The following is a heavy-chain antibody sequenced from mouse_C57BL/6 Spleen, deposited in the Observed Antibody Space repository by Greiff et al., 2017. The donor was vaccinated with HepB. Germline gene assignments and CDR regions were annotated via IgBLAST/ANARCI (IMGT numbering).Heavy chain of an antibody. V-gene: IGHV10-1*01. Sequence: DVMLVESGGGLVQPKGSLKLSCAASGFSFNTYAMNWVRQAPGKGLEWVARIRSKSNNYATYYADSVKDRFTISRDDSESMLYLQMNNLKTEDTAMYYCVRQGDDYGAWFAYWGQGTLVTVSA. D-gene: IGHD2-4*01. CDR3: VRQGDDYGAWFAY. CDR1: GFSFNTYA. CDR2: IRSKSNNYAT. J-gene: IGHJ3*01.